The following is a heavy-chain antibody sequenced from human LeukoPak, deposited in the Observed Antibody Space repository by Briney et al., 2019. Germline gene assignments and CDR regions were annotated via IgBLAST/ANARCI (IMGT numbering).Heavy chain of an antibody. CDR2: IYYTGST. V-gene: IGHV4-59*01. J-gene: IGHJ6*02. CDR3: ASEFGDYAGMDV. CDR1: GVSISSYY. D-gene: IGHD3-16*01. Sequence: PSETLSLTCTVSGVSISSYYWGWIRQFPGRGLEWIGYIYYTGSTSYNPSLKSRATISIDTSKNQFSLKLSSVTAADTAVYYCASEFGDYAGMDVWGQGTTVTVSS.